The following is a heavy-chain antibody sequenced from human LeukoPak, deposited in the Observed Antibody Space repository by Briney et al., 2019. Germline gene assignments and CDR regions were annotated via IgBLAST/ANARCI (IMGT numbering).Heavy chain of an antibody. CDR1: GGTFSSYA. D-gene: IGHD4-17*01. CDR3: ARGSLSGDYGDY. J-gene: IGHJ4*02. V-gene: IGHV1-69*13. CDR2: IIPIFGTA. Sequence: ASVKVSCKASGGTFSSYAMSWVRQAPGQGLEWMGGIIPIFGTANYAQKFQGRVTITADESTSTAYMELSSLRSEDTPVYYCARGSLSGDYGDYWGQGTLVTVSS.